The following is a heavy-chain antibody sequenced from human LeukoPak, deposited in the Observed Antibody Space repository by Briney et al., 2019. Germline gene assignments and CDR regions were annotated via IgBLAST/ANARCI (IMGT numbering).Heavy chain of an antibody. CDR1: GGSISSGSYY. J-gene: IGHJ4*01. Sequence: SQTLSLTCTVSGGSISSGSYYWGWIRQPPGKGLEWIGSIYHSGSTYYNPSLKSRVTISVDTSKNQFSLKLSSVTAADTAVYYCTKKDSSGWYGIDYWGQGTLVTVSS. D-gene: IGHD6-19*01. CDR3: TKKDSSGWYGIDY. CDR2: IYHSGST. V-gene: IGHV4-39*07.